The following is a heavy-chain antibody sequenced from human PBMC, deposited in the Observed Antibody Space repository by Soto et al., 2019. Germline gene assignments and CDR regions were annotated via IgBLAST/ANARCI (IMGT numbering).Heavy chain of an antibody. Sequence: EVQLLESGGGLIQPGGSLRLFCATFGFSFSNYAMSWVRKAPGKGLEWVSGFGVDYVTYYADFVWGRFTISRVNSKNTLYLQLYSLRAEDTAMYYCAKAKGSFDHTGPDQWGQGTLVTVSS. CDR3: AKAKGSFDHTGPDQ. CDR2: FGVDYVT. V-gene: IGHV3-23*01. J-gene: IGHJ4*02. D-gene: IGHD2-8*02. CDR1: GFSFSNYA.